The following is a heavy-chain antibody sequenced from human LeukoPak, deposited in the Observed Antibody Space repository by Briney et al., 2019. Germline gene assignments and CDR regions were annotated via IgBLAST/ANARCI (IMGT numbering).Heavy chain of an antibody. D-gene: IGHD5-24*01. CDR1: GINFSIYW. Sequence: GGSLRLSCAASGINFSIYWMHWVRQAPGKGLVWVSRINSDGSDTSYADSVKGRFTISRDNAKSTLYLQINSLRAEDTAVYYCASDDGYRSFDYWGQGTLVTVSS. J-gene: IGHJ4*02. CDR2: INSDGSDT. CDR3: ASDDGYRSFDY. V-gene: IGHV3-74*01.